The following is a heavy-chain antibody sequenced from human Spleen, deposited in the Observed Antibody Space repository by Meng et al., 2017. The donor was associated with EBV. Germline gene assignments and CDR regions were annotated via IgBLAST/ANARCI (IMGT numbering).Heavy chain of an antibody. J-gene: IGHJ5*02. CDR3: ASLNDYSSGSTS. D-gene: IGHD6-19*01. V-gene: IGHV1-69*06. Sequence: QVQMVQSGAEVQKPGSSMKVACKASGGTFSRYTFSWVRQAPGQGLEWMAGFTPIFGTTNYAQKFDDRLTISADTSTTTVYMELSSLRSEDTAVYFCASLNDYSSGSTSWGQGTLVTVSS. CDR2: FTPIFGTT. CDR1: GGTFSRYT.